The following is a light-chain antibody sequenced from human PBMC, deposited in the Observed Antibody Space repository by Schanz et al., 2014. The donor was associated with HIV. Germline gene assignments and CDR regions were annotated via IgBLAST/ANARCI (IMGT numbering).Light chain of an antibody. CDR2: AAS. Sequence: DIQLSQSPSFLSASGGDRVTVTCRASQDISTYLAWYQQKPGKPPKDLIYAASSLQSGVPSRFSGSGSGTDFTLTISSLQSDDFANYYCQQYNHWPRTFGPGTKVDIK. CDR1: QDISTY. CDR3: QQYNHWPRT. V-gene: IGKV1-9*01. J-gene: IGKJ3*01.